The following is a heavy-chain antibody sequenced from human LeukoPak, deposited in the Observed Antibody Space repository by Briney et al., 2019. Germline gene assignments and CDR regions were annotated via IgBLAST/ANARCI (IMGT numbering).Heavy chain of an antibody. CDR2: ISYDGSNK. CDR1: GFTFSCYA. Sequence: GGSLRLSCAASGFTFSCYAMHWVPQAPGKGLEWVAVISYDGSNKYYADSVKGRFTISRDNSKNTLYLQMNSLRAEDTAVYYCARDLSLIAYWGQGTLVTVSS. CDR3: ARDLSLIAY. V-gene: IGHV3-30*01. J-gene: IGHJ4*02.